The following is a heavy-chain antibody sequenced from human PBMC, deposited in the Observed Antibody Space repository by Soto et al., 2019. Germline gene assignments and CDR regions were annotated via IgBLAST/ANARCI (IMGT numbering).Heavy chain of an antibody. V-gene: IGHV3-48*03. CDR1: GFTFSSYE. CDR3: ARGFGESYGMDV. Sequence: GGSLRLSCAASGFTFSSYEMNWVRQAPGKGLEWVSYISSSGSTIYYADSVKGRFTISRDNAKNSLYLQMNSLRAEDTAVYYCARGFGESYGMDVWGQGTTVTVSS. J-gene: IGHJ6*02. CDR2: ISSSGSTI. D-gene: IGHD3-10*01.